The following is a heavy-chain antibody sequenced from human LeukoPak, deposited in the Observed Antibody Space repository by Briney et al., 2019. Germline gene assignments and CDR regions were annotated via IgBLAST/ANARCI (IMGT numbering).Heavy chain of an antibody. V-gene: IGHV4-4*09. J-gene: IGHJ3*02. CDR3: ARHRRSYLGYDAFDI. D-gene: IGHD3-16*01. Sequence: SETLSLTCTVSGGSISSYYWSWIRQPPGKGVEWIGYIYTSGSTNYNPSLKSRVTISVDTSKNQFSLKLSSVTAADTAVYYCARHRRSYLGYDAFDIWGQGTMVTVSS. CDR2: IYTSGST. CDR1: GGSISSYY.